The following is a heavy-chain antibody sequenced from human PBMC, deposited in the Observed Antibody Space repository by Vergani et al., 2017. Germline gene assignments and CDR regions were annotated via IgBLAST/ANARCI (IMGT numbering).Heavy chain of an antibody. V-gene: IGHV3-23*01. CDR2: LTGGGGST. CDR1: GFTFSTYA. CDR3: AKDRLVVPAAHNWFDP. D-gene: IGHD2-2*01. Sequence: EVQLLESGGSLKQPGGSVRLSCAASGFTFSTYAMHWVRQAPGKGLEWVSALTGGGGSTYYADSFKGRFIISRDNSRETLYLQMNSLRPEDTAVYYCAKDRLVVPAAHNWFDPWGQGTLVTVSS. J-gene: IGHJ5*02.